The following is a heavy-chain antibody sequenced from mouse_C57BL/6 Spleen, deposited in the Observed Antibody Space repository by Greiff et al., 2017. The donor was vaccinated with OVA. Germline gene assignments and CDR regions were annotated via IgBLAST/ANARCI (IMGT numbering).Heavy chain of an antibody. CDR3: ARRYYGNFYYFDY. V-gene: IGHV5-17*01. J-gene: IGHJ2*01. CDR1: GFTFSDYG. Sequence: EVNVVESGGGLVKPGGSLKLSCAASGFTFSDYGMHWVRQAPEKGLEWVAYISSGSSTIYYADTVKGRFTISRDNAKNTLFLQMTSLRSEDTAMYYCARRYYGNFYYFDYWGQGTTLTVSS. CDR2: ISSGSSTI. D-gene: IGHD2-1*01.